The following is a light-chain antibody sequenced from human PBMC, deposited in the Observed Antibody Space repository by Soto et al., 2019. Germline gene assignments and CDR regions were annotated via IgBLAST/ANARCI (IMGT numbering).Light chain of an antibody. J-gene: IGLJ3*02. V-gene: IGLV4-69*01. CDR3: QTWGTGLWV. Sequence: QPVLTQSPSASASLGASVKLTCTLTSGHSNYAIAWHQQRPEKGPRYLMKVNSDGSHNKGDGIPDRFSGSSSGAERYLTISSLQSDDEADYYCQTWGTGLWVFGGGTQLTVL. CDR2: VNSDGSH. CDR1: SGHSNYA.